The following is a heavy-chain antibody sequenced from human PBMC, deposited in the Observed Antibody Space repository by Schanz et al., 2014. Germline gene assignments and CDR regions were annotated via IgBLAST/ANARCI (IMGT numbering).Heavy chain of an antibody. Sequence: EVPLLESGGGLVQPGGSLRLSCAASEFTFSTDAMSWVRQAPGKGLEWLSVISASGGDTYYADSVKGRFTISRDNSKNTLYLQMNSLRAEDTAVYYCAKVRYSSGWRGDYFDEWGQGTLVIVSS. CDR3: AKVRYSSGWRGDYFDE. CDR2: ISASGGDT. D-gene: IGHD6-25*01. CDR1: EFTFSTDA. J-gene: IGHJ4*02. V-gene: IGHV3-23*01.